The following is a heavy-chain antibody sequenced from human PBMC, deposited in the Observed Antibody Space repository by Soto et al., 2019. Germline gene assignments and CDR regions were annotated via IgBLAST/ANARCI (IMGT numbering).Heavy chain of an antibody. CDR3: ARGVQSHQPYQFDS. V-gene: IGHV3-23*01. CDR2: LTGNGGTT. J-gene: IGHJ4*02. CDR1: GFTFSNFG. Sequence: EVKLWKSGGGLVLRGGSLRLSCEASGFTFSNFGMSWVRQAPGKGLEWVSGLTGNGGTTYYADSVKGRFTNSRDNSKNTLRLQMTSLRVDDTAVYYSARGVQSHQPYQFDSWGQGTLVTVSS. D-gene: IGHD2-2*01.